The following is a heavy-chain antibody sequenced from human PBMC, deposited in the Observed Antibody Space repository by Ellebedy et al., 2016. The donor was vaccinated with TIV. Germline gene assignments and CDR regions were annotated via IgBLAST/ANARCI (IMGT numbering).Heavy chain of an antibody. CDR1: GYTFTSYY. CDR3: ARGRYSSGWYELGYYYYYYYMDV. Sequence: SVKVSCXASGYTFTSYYMHWVRQAPGQGLEWMGGIIPIFGTANYAQKFQGRVTITADESTSTAYMELSSLRSEDTAVYYCARGRYSSGWYELGYYYYYYYMDVWGKGTTVTVSS. V-gene: IGHV1-69*13. J-gene: IGHJ6*03. CDR2: IIPIFGTA. D-gene: IGHD6-19*01.